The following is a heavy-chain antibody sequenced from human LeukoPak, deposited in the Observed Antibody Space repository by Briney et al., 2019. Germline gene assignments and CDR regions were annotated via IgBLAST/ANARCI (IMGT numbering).Heavy chain of an antibody. CDR2: ITPYNGNT. Sequence: ASVKVSCEASGYTFSSYGISWVRQASGQGLEWMGWITPYNGNTNYAQNFHGRVTMTTDTSTSTAYMELSSLRSEDTAVYYCARASTYYYDSSGYQFDYWGQGTLVTVSS. D-gene: IGHD3-22*01. V-gene: IGHV1-18*01. CDR3: ARASTYYYDSSGYQFDY. CDR1: GYTFSSYG. J-gene: IGHJ4*02.